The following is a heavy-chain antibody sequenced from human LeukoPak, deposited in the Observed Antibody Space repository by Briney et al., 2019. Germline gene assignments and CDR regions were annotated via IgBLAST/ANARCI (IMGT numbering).Heavy chain of an antibody. CDR3: ARGFTSWPQGPYHYDY. V-gene: IGHV3-30*02. J-gene: IGHJ4*02. CDR1: GFTFSDYA. D-gene: IGHD2-2*01. Sequence: GGTLRLSCAVSGFTFSDYAMHWVRQAPGKGLEWVASIESNGHEKYSSDSLKGRFTISRDNSKNTLYLQMNTLRPEDTAVFYCARGFTSWPQGPYHYDYWGQGILITVSS. CDR2: IESNGHEK.